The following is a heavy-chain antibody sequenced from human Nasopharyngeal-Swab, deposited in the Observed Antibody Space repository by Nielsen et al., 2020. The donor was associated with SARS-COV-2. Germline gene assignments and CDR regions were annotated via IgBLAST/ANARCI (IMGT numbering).Heavy chain of an antibody. CDR2: IFSNDEK. J-gene: IGHJ4*02. CDR3: ARIWGYYYGSGSYYYFDY. V-gene: IGHV2-26*01. D-gene: IGHD3-10*01. Sequence: WIRQPPGKALEWLAHIFSNDEKSYSTSLKNRLTISKDTSKSQVVLTMTNMDPVDTATYYCARIWGYYYGSGSYYYFDYWGQGTLVT.